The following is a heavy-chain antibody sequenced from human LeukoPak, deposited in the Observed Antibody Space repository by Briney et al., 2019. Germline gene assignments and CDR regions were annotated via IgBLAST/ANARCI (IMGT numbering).Heavy chain of an antibody. Sequence: PSETLSLNCTVSGGSISSYYWSWIRQPPGKGLEWIGYIYYSGSTNYNPSLKSRVTISVDTSKNQFSLKLSSVTAADTAVYYCARGGVPGYYYDSSGYFDYWGQGTLVTVSS. D-gene: IGHD3-22*01. CDR1: GGSISSYY. V-gene: IGHV4-59*08. CDR3: ARGGVPGYYYDSSGYFDY. J-gene: IGHJ4*02. CDR2: IYYSGST.